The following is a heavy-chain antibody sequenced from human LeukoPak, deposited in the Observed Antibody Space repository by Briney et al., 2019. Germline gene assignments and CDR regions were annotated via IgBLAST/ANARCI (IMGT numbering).Heavy chain of an antibody. CDR1: GYTFTSYY. CDR3: ARAYDFWSGRYQLGP. V-gene: IGHV1-46*03. Sequence: GASVKVSCKASGYTFTSYYMHWVRQAPGQGLEWMGIINTSGGSTSYAQKFQGRVTMTRDTSTSTVYMELSSLRSEDTAVYYCARAYDFWSGRYQLGPWGQGTLVTVSS. J-gene: IGHJ5*02. CDR2: INTSGGST. D-gene: IGHD3-3*01.